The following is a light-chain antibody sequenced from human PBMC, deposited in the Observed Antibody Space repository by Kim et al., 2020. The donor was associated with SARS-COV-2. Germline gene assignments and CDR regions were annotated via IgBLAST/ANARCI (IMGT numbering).Light chain of an antibody. V-gene: IGKV1-39*01. J-gene: IGKJ2*03. Sequence: DIQMIQSPSSLSASVGDRVTITCRASQSISSYLNWYQQKPGIAPKLLIYAASSLQSGVPSRFSGSGSGTDFTLTISSLQPEDFATYYCQQSYSTPQYSFGQGTKLEI. CDR3: QQSYSTPQYS. CDR2: AAS. CDR1: QSISSY.